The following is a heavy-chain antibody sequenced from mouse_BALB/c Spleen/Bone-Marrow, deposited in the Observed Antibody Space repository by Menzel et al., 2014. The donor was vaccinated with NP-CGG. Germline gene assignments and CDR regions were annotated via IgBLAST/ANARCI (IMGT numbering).Heavy chain of an antibody. V-gene: IGHV3-6*02. Sequence: DVKLQESGPGLMKPSQSLSLTCSVTGFSITSGYYWNWIRQFPGHTLEWMGYITFDGSYDYNPSLKNRISITRDTSNNQFFLKLNSVTAEDTASYYCARALGSYVWYFDVWGAGTTVTVSS. J-gene: IGHJ1*01. CDR3: ARALGSYVWYFDV. D-gene: IGHD1-1*02. CDR2: ITFDGSY. CDR1: GFSITSGYY.